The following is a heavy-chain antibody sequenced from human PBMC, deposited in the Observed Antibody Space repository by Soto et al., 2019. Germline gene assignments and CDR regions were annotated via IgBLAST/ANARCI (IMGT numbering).Heavy chain of an antibody. CDR1: GGSISSSNW. CDR3: ARGGMSSSWRGWFDP. V-gene: IGHV4-4*02. D-gene: IGHD6-13*01. Sequence: SETLSLTCAVSGGSISSSNWWSWVRQPPGKGLEWIGEIYHSGSTNYNPSLKSRVTISVDKSKNQFSLKLSSVTAADTAVYYCARGGMSSSWRGWFDPWGQGTLVTVSS. J-gene: IGHJ5*02. CDR2: IYHSGST.